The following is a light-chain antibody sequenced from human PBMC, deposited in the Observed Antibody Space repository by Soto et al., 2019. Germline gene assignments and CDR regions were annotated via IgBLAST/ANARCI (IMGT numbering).Light chain of an antibody. CDR1: QSVSIW. Sequence: DIQMTQSPSTLSASVGDRVTITCRASQSVSIWLAWYQQKPGRAPKLLIYKSSILESGVPSRFSGSGSGTEFTLTISSLQPDDFATYYCQQFNTSPLTFGQGTKVDIK. J-gene: IGKJ1*01. CDR2: KSS. CDR3: QQFNTSPLT. V-gene: IGKV1-5*03.